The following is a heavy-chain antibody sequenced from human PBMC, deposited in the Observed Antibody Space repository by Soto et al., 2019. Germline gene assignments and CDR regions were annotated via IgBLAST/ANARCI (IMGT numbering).Heavy chain of an antibody. CDR2: ISWNRGDI. V-gene: IGHV3-9*01. D-gene: IGHD5-18*01. J-gene: IGHJ4*02. CDR1: GFTVDDYA. CDR3: VRSKGGYSYGTPFDY. Sequence: EVQLEESGGALVQPGRSLRLSCAASGFTVDDYAMYWVRQVLGKGLEWVSIISWNRGDIGYADSVKGRFTTSRDNAENSLYLQMNSLRPEDTALYYCVRSKGGYSYGTPFDYWGQGTLVTVSS.